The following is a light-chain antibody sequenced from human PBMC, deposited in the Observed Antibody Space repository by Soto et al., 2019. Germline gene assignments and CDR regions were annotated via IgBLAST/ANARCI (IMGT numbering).Light chain of an antibody. CDR1: QSISSW. CDR3: QQYNSYPQT. V-gene: IGKV1-5*03. CDR2: KAS. Sequence: DLQMTQSPSALSASVGDRVTITCRASQSISSWLDWYQQKPGKAPKLLIYKASSLESGVPSRFSGSGSGTEFTLTISSLKPDDFATYYCQQYNSYPQTFGQGTKVEIK. J-gene: IGKJ1*01.